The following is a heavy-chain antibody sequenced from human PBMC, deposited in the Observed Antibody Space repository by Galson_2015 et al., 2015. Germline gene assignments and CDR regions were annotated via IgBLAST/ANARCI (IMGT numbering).Heavy chain of an antibody. Sequence: SLRLSCAASGFTFSTYAMHWVRQAPGKGLEWVAVISYDGSNKYYADSVKGRITISRDNSKNTLYLQMNSLRAEDTAVYYCAKVPRRRVVTKACESWGQGTRVTVSS. D-gene: IGHD2-21*02. CDR3: AKVPRRRVVTKACES. CDR1: GFTFSTYA. CDR2: ISYDGSNK. J-gene: IGHJ3*02. V-gene: IGHV3-30*18.